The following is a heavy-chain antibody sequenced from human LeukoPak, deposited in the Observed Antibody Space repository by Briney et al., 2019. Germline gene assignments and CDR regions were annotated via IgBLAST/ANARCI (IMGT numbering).Heavy chain of an antibody. V-gene: IGHV1-69*04. D-gene: IGHD6-19*01. CDR1: GGTFSSYA. Sequence: SVKVSFKASGGTFSSYAISWVRQAPGQGLEWMGRIIPILGIANYAQKFQGRVTITADKSTSTAYMELSSLRSEDTAVYYCARDPTIAVADYYYGMDVWGQGTTVTVSS. CDR3: ARDPTIAVADYYYGMDV. J-gene: IGHJ6*02. CDR2: IIPILGIA.